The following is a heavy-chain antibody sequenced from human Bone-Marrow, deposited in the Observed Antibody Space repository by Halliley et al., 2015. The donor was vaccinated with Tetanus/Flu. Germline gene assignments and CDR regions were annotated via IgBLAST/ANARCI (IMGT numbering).Heavy chain of an antibody. D-gene: IGHD3-10*01. CDR2: IKSKPYGGTT. CDR3: TTDSAMS. J-gene: IGHJ5*02. V-gene: IGHV3-15*01. Sequence: GLGWVGLIKSKPYGGTTEYIAPVKGRFTISRDDSKNTVFLQMDNLKTEATAVYYCTTDSAMSWGQGALVTVSS.